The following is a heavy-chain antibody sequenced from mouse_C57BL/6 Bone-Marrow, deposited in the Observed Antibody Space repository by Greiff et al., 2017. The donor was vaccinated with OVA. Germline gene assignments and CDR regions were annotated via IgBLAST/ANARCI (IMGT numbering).Heavy chain of an antibody. V-gene: IGHV1-18*01. Sequence: VHVKQSGPELVKPGASVKIPCKASGYTFTDYNMDWVKQSHGKSLEWIGDINPNNGGTIYNQKFKGKATLTVDKSSSTAYMELRSLTSEYTAVYYCARSYYYGSSPWAYWGQGTLVTVSA. CDR2: INPNNGGT. CDR1: GYTFTDYN. D-gene: IGHD1-1*01. CDR3: ARSYYYGSSPWAY. J-gene: IGHJ3*01.